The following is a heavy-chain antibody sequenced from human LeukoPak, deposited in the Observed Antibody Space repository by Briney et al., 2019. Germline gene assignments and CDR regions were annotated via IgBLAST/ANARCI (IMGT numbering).Heavy chain of an antibody. CDR3: AELGITMIGGV. D-gene: IGHD3-10*02. V-gene: IGHV3-48*03. J-gene: IGHJ6*04. CDR2: ISSSGSTI. CDR1: GFTFSSYE. Sequence: GGSLRLSCAASGFTFSSYEMNWVRQAPGKGLEWVSYISSSGSTIYYADSVKGRFTISRDDAKNSLYLQMNSLRAEDTAVYYCAELGITMIGGVWGKGTTVTISS.